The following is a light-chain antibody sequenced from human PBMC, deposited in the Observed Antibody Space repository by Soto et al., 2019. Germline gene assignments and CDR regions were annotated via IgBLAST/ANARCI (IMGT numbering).Light chain of an antibody. J-gene: IGKJ5*01. CDR1: QTVIHNH. Sequence: EIVSTQSPDTLSLSPGERATLSCRASQTVIHNHLAWHQQKPGQTPRLLVYGASSRATGIPDRFSGSGSGTDFTLIISRLEPEDFAVYYCQQHGTSPITFGQGTRLEIK. V-gene: IGKV3-20*01. CDR3: QQHGTSPIT. CDR2: GAS.